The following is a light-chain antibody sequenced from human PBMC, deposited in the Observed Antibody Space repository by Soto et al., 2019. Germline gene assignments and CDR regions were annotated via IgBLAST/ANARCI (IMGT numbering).Light chain of an antibody. CDR1: SSDATYYNF. Sequence: QSALTQPASMSGSPGQSITISCTGTSSDATYYNFVSWYQHHPGKAPRLMIYEVTYRPSGVSDRFSGSKSGNTASLTISGLQPEDEADYYCSSYTTSNTYVFGTGTKVTVL. J-gene: IGLJ1*01. CDR2: EVT. CDR3: SSYTTSNTYV. V-gene: IGLV2-14*01.